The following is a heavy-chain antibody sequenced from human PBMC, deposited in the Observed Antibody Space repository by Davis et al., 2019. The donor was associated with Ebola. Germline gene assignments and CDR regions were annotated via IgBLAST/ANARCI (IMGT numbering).Heavy chain of an antibody. V-gene: IGHV4-61*01. CDR1: GGSISSSNYY. Sequence: PSETLSLTCTVSGGSISSSNYYWSWIRQPPGKGLEWIGYIYYSGSTNYNPSLKSRVTISIDTSKNQFSLKLSSVTAADTAVYYCARAGWGGYDLPDYWGQGTLVTVSS. CDR2: IYYSGST. CDR3: ARAGWGGYDLPDY. D-gene: IGHD5-12*01. J-gene: IGHJ4*02.